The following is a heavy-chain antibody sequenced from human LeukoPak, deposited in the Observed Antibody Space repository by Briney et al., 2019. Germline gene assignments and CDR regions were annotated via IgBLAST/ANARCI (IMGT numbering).Heavy chain of an antibody. CDR2: IYYSGST. CDR3: ARGGYSSSSPDFDY. Sequence: SETLSLTCTVSGGSISSSSYYWGWIRQPPGKGLEWIGSIYYSGSTYYNPSLKSRVTISVDRSKNQFSLKLSSVTAADTAVYYCARGGYSSSSPDFDYWGQGTLVTVSS. V-gene: IGHV4-39*07. CDR1: GGSISSSSYY. D-gene: IGHD6-6*01. J-gene: IGHJ4*02.